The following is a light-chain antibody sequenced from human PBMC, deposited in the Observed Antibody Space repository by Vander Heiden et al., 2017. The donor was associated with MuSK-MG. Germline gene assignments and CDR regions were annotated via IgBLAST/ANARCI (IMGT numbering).Light chain of an antibody. CDR3: QAWNSVLWG. V-gene: IGLV3-1*01. Sequence: SYELTQPPSVSVSPGQTAILTCSGDELGNKYVSWYQQKPGQSPVLVIYQDYLRPSGIPERFSGSNSGTTANLTVSGAQAVEESDYSCQAWNSVLWGFGRGTKLTVL. CDR2: QDY. J-gene: IGLJ2*01. CDR1: ELGNKY.